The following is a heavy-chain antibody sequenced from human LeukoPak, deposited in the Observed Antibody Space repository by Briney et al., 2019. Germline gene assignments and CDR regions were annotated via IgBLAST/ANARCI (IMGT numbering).Heavy chain of an antibody. CDR2: IEPDGGEK. J-gene: IGHJ4*02. CDR1: GFTLSSYW. Sequence: GGSLRLSCATSGFTLSSYWMHWVRQVPGKGLEWVANIEPDGGEKNYVDSVKGRFTISRDNAKNSLYLQFNSLRAEDTAVYYCVRDGRREKTPSYWGQGTLVTVSS. D-gene: IGHD1-26*01. V-gene: IGHV3-7*01. CDR3: VRDGRREKTPSY.